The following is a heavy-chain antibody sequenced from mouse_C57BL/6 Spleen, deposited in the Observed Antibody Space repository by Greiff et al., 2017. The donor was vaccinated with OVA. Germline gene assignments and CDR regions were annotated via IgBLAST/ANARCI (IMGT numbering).Heavy chain of an antibody. J-gene: IGHJ4*01. V-gene: IGHV1-52*01. CDR1: GYTFTSYW. CDR3: ARRITTVVDYYAMDY. D-gene: IGHD1-1*01. Sequence: VQLQQSGAELVRPGSSVKLSCKASGYTFTSYWMHWVKQRPIQGLEWIGNIDPSDSETHYNQKFKDKATLTVDKSSSTAYMQLSSLTSEDSTVYYGARRITTVVDYYAMDYWGQGTSGTVSA. CDR2: IDPSDSET.